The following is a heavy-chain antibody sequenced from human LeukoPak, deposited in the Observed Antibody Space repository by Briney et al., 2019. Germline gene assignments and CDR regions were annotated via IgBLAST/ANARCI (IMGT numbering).Heavy chain of an antibody. Sequence: YYADSVKGRFTISRDNAKNSVYLQMNSLRAEDTAVYYCARAPRVVEMPNTKRLLDYWGQGTLVTVSS. J-gene: IGHJ4*02. D-gene: IGHD5-24*01. CDR3: ARAPRVVEMPNTKRLLDY. V-gene: IGHV3-21*01.